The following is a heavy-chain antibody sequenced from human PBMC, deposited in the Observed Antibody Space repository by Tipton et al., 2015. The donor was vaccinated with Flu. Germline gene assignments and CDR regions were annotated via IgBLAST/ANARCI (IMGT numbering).Heavy chain of an antibody. V-gene: IGHV3-7*01. CDR3: AKQKDRGYYGMDV. J-gene: IGHJ6*02. Sequence: LRLSCAASGFTFSTYWMSWVRQAPGKGLEWVANINQDGSEKYSVDSVKGRFTISRDNARNSLYLQMNSLRAEDTAVYYCAKQKDRGYYGMDVWGQGTTVTVSS. CDR1: GFTFSTYW. D-gene: IGHD6-13*01. CDR2: INQDGSEK.